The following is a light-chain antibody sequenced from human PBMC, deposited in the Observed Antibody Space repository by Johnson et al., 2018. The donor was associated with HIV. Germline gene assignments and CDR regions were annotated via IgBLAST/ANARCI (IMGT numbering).Light chain of an antibody. J-gene: IGLJ1*01. V-gene: IGLV1-51*01. Sequence: QSVLTQPPSVSEAPGQKVTISCSGSSSNIGNNYVSWYQQLPGTAPKLLIYDNNKRPSGIPDRFSGSKSGTSATLGITGLQTGAEADYYCGPWDSSLSAGVFGTGTKVTVL. CDR3: GPWDSSLSAGV. CDR1: SSNIGNNY. CDR2: DNN.